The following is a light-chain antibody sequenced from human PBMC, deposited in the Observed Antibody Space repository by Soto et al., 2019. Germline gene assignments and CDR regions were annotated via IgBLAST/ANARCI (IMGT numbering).Light chain of an antibody. CDR3: QQYGNSPQT. V-gene: IGKV3-20*01. CDR2: GAS. CDR1: QSLSNNIY. Sequence: ESVLTQSPCTLSLSPGSRSTLSCRASQSLSNNIYLAWYQQKPGQAPRXIIYGASSRATGIPNRFSGSGYGTDFNLTISRLETEDFAVYYCQQYGNSPQTFGQGTKVDIK. J-gene: IGKJ1*01.